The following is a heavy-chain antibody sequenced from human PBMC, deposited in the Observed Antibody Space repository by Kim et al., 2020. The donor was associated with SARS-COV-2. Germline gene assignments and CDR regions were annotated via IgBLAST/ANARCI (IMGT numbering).Heavy chain of an antibody. CDR1: GYRFTRYW. V-gene: IGHV5-51*01. D-gene: IGHD3-3*01. J-gene: IGHJ6*02. Sequence: GESLKISCKDSGYRFTRYWIGWVRQMPGKGLEWMGIIYPGDSDSRYSPSFQGQVTISIDKSISTAYLQWSSLQASDTAMYYCASASAPFGYYTMDVWGQGTTVIVSS. CDR2: IYPGDSDS. CDR3: ASASAPFGYYTMDV.